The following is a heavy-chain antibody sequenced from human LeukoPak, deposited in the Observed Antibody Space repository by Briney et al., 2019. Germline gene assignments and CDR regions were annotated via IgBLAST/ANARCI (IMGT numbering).Heavy chain of an antibody. J-gene: IGHJ2*01. CDR2: SIPVHDVA. D-gene: IGHD1-14*01. Sequence: ASVKVSCKASGGSFSSYVISWVRQAPGQGLEWMGRSIPVHDVADYALTFQGRLTITADKSTRTAYMELSSLRSDDTAVYYCARDQRNTPGGSVDLWGRGTLVTVSS. V-gene: IGHV1-69*04. CDR1: GGSFSSYV. CDR3: ARDQRNTPGGSVDL.